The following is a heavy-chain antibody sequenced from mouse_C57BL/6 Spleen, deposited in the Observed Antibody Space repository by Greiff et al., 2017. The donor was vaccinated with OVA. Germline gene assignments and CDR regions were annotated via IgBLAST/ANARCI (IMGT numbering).Heavy chain of an antibody. D-gene: IGHD4-1*01. J-gene: IGHJ2*01. CDR1: GYTFTSYW. V-gene: IGHV1-53*01. Sequence: QVQLQQPGTELVKPGASVKLSCKASGYTFTSYWMHWVKQRPGQGLEWIGNINPSDGGTNYNEKFTSKATLTVDKSSSTAYMQLSSLTSEDSAVYYGARRGPPYWDVDYFDYWGQGTTLTVSS. CDR3: ARRGPPYWDVDYFDY. CDR2: INPSDGGT.